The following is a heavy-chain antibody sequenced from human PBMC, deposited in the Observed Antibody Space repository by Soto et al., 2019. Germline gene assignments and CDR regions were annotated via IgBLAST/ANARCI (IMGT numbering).Heavy chain of an antibody. Sequence: LSLTCTISGDSINNYFWNWIRQSPGKGLEWIGYISYSGSTSYNPSLQSRVTISSDTSKNQFSLELSSVTAADTAVYYCARARQRDTGRGLDVWGQGTTVTVSS. J-gene: IGHJ6*02. CDR3: ARARQRDTGRGLDV. V-gene: IGHV4-59*01. D-gene: IGHD5-18*01. CDR2: ISYSGST. CDR1: GDSINNYF.